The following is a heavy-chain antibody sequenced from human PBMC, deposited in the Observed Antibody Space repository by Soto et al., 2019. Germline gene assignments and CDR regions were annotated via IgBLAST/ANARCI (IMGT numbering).Heavy chain of an antibody. J-gene: IGHJ4*02. CDR2: IDPDDSYS. V-gene: IGHV5-10-1*01. CDR1: GYNFTANW. CDR3: ASSTFFPDSRGYHFKNLDS. Sequence: GESLKISCKTSGYNFTANWIAWVRQVPGKGLEYMGRIDPDDSYSNYSPSFEGHVTLSVDKSVNTAFLQWSSLKASDTAMYYCASSTFFPDSRGYHFKNLDSWGQGTLVTVSS. D-gene: IGHD3-22*01.